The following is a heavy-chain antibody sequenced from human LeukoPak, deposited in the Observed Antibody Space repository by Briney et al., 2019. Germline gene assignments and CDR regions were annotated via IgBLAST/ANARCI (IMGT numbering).Heavy chain of an antibody. CDR2: ISSSSSYI. CDR1: GFTFSSYS. Sequence: GGSLRLSCAASGFTFSSYSMNWVRQAPGKGLEWVSSISSSSSYIYYADSVKGRFTISRDNSKNTLYLQMNSLRAEDTAVYYCARDRGDGYNFRLDYWGQGTLVTVSS. CDR3: ARDRGDGYNFRLDY. D-gene: IGHD5-24*01. J-gene: IGHJ4*02. V-gene: IGHV3-21*04.